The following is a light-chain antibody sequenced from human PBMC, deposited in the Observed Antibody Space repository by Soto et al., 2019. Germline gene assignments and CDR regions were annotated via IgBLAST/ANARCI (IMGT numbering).Light chain of an antibody. CDR1: QGIRNN. Sequence: AIQMTQSPSSLSASVGDRVTITCRASQGIRNNLHWYQQTPGKAPKLLIYTVSNLQSGVPSRFSGSGSDTDFTLTISSLQPEDFATYYCLQDDNYPLTFGQGTKVEIK. V-gene: IGKV1-6*01. CDR3: LQDDNYPLT. CDR2: TVS. J-gene: IGKJ1*01.